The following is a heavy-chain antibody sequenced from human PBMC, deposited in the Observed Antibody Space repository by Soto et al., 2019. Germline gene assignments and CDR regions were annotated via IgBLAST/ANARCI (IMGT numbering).Heavy chain of an antibody. CDR1: GYTFTGYY. CDR3: ASPKNYQLSNYYYYYGMDV. J-gene: IGHJ6*02. V-gene: IGHV1-2*02. D-gene: IGHD2-2*01. Sequence: ASVKVSCKASGYTFTGYYMHWVRQAPGQGLEWMGWINPNSGGTNYAQKFQGRVTMTRDTSISTAYMELSRLRSDDTAVYYCASPKNYQLSNYYYYYGMDVWGQGTTVTVSS. CDR2: INPNSGGT.